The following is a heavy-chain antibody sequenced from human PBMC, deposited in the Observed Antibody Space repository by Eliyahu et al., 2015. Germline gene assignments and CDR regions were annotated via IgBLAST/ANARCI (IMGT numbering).Heavy chain of an antibody. CDR2: MNPNSGNT. CDR1: GYTFTXYX. J-gene: IGHJ1*01. D-gene: IGHD2-15*01. Sequence: QVQLVQSGAEVKKPGASVKVSCKASGYTFTXYXIXWVRQATGQGLEWMGWMNPNSGNTGYAQKFQGRVTMTRNTSISTAYMELSSLRSEDTAVYYCARAPYCSGGSCYPGYFQHWGQGTLVTVSS. CDR3: ARAPYCSGGSCYPGYFQH. V-gene: IGHV1-8*01.